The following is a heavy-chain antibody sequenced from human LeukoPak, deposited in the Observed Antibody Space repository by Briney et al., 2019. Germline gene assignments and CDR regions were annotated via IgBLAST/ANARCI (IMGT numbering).Heavy chain of an antibody. D-gene: IGHD1-26*01. CDR1: GFTFSTYA. CDR3: AKRPPTWGATTFADQ. Sequence: GSLRLSCEASGFTFSTYAMSWVRQAPGKGLDWVSAISGSGGSAYYSDSVKGRFTISRDNSKNTLYLQMDSLRADDTALYFCAKRPPTWGATTFADQWGQGTLVTVSS. CDR2: ISGSGGSA. V-gene: IGHV3-23*01. J-gene: IGHJ4*02.